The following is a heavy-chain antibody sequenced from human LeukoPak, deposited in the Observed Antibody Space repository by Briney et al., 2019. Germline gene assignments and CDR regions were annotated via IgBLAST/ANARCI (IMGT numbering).Heavy chain of an antibody. CDR2: ISYDGSNK. D-gene: IGHD4-23*01. V-gene: IGHV3-30-3*01. Sequence: GRSLRLSCAASGFTFSSYAMHWVRQAPGKGLEWVAVISYDGSNKYYADSVKGRFTISRDNSKNTLYLQMNSLRAEDTAVYYCAREDYGGNLDYWGQGTLVTVSS. CDR1: GFTFSSYA. CDR3: AREDYGGNLDY. J-gene: IGHJ4*02.